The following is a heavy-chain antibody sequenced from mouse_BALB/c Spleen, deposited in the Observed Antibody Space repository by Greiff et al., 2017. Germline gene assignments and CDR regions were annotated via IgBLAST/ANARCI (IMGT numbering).Heavy chain of an antibody. CDR3: ARQGGYYVGYAMDY. D-gene: IGHD2-3*01. Sequence: VQLVESGPGLVAPSQSLSITCTVSGFSLTSYGVRWVRQPPGKGLEWLGVIWGDGSTTYNSALKSRLSISKDNSKSQVFLKMNSLQTDDTAMYYCARQGGYYVGYAMDYWGQGTSVTVSS. J-gene: IGHJ4*01. CDR1: GFSLTSYG. V-gene: IGHV2-6-1*01. CDR2: IWGDGST.